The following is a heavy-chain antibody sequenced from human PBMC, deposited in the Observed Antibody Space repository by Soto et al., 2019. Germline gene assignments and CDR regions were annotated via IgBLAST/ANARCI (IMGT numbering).Heavy chain of an antibody. CDR3: ARVKSGSYDWFDP. D-gene: IGHD1-26*01. CDR1: GFTFSYYW. V-gene: IGHV3-74*03. Sequence: EVQLVESGGGLVQPGGSLRLSCAASGFTFSYYWMHWVRQAPGKGLVWVSRINPDGSATTYTDSVKGRFTISRDNARNTLYLQTNSLSAEDTAVYYCARVKSGSYDWFDPWGQGTLVTVSS. CDR2: INPDGSAT. J-gene: IGHJ5*02.